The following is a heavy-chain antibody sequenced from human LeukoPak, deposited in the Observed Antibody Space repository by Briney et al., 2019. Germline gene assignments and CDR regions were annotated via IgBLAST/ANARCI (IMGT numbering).Heavy chain of an antibody. D-gene: IGHD3-10*01. J-gene: IGHJ2*01. CDR2: IYYSGST. Sequence: KPSETLSLTCTVSSGSISSGDYYWSWIRQPPGKGLEWIGYIYYSGSTYYNPSLKSRVTISVDTSKNQFSLKLSSVTAADTAVYYCARVLLWFGELLGNWYFDLWGRVTLVTVSS. V-gene: IGHV4-30-4*08. CDR3: ARVLLWFGELLGNWYFDL. CDR1: SGSISSGDYY.